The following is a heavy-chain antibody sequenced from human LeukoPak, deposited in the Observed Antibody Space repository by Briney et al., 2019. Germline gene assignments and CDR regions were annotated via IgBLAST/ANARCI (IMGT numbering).Heavy chain of an antibody. CDR3: AKDLEAPLNYDFWSGYYGTPRSGGDY. D-gene: IGHD3-3*01. CDR2: ISGSGGST. J-gene: IGHJ4*02. CDR1: GFTFSSYA. Sequence: GGSLRLSCAASGFTFSSYAMSWVRQAPGKGLEWVSAISGSGGSTYYADSVKGRFTISRDNSKNTLYLQMNSLRAEDTAVYYCAKDLEAPLNYDFWSGYYGTPRSGGDYWGQGTLVTVSS. V-gene: IGHV3-23*01.